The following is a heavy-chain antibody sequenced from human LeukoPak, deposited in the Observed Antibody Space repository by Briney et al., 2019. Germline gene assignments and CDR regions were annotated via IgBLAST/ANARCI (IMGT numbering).Heavy chain of an antibody. Sequence: SETLSLTCTVSGGSISSYYWSWIRQPAGKGLEWIGRIYTSGSTNYNPSLKSRVTISVDTSKNQFSLKLSSVTAADTAVYYCARGRGYCGGDCPRSWGQGTLVTVSS. D-gene: IGHD2-21*02. CDR3: ARGRGYCGGDCPRS. V-gene: IGHV4-4*07. CDR2: IYTSGST. J-gene: IGHJ5*02. CDR1: GGSISSYY.